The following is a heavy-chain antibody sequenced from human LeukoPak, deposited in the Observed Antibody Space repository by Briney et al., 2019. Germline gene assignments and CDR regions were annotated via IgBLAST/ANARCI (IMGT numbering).Heavy chain of an antibody. CDR3: ARDSGYGDPFDY. CDR1: GGTFSDYA. Sequence: ASVKVSCKASGGTFSDYALNWVRQAPGQGLEWMGVFIPILGTANSTQKFQGRVTITADISTNTVYMELSSLRSEDTAVYFCARDSGYGDPFDYWGQGTLVTVSS. V-gene: IGHV1-69*06. CDR2: FIPILGTA. D-gene: IGHD4-17*01. J-gene: IGHJ4*02.